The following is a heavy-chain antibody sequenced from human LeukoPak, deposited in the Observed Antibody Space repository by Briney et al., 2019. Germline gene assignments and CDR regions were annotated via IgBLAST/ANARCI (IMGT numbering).Heavy chain of an antibody. J-gene: IGHJ6*02. Sequence: ASVNVSCKVSGGTFSSYGFSWVRQAAGQGLEWMGRIIPNLGRTKYAQKLQGRGTNTADTSTSTAYIELRSLRSADTAVYYCARGAYSAYDYFVIEGYRLYYYGLDVWGQGTTVTVSS. CDR1: GGTFSSYG. D-gene: IGHD5-12*01. CDR3: ARGAYSAYDYFVIEGYRLYYYGLDV. V-gene: IGHV1-69*04. CDR2: IIPNLGRT.